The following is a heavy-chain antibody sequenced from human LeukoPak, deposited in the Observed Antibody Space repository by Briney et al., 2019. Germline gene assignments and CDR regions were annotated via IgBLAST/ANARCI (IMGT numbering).Heavy chain of an antibody. J-gene: IGHJ4*02. V-gene: IGHV1-58*01. CDR2: IVVGSGDT. CDR3: AEDLGGQDY. CDR1: GFTLTSSA. Sequence: AVKVSCKPSGFTLTSSAVQRVRQDRGPRPEWIGRIVVGSGDTNYAQNFHETVTITRDMSASTDYMEMSSLTSEDTAVYFCAEDLGGQDYWGQGTLVTVSS. D-gene: IGHD4-23*01.